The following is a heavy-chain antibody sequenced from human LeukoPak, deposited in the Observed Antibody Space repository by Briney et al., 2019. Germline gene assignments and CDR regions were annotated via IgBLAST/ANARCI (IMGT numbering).Heavy chain of an antibody. CDR2: IYSGGQT. Sequence: GGSLRLSCAASGFTVSNNYMSWVRQAPGKGLERVSVIYSGGQTYCADSVKGRFTISRDNSKNTLYLQMNSLRAEDTAVYYCATSIVGLTYDEHFQHWGQGTLVTVSS. CDR1: GFTVSNNY. J-gene: IGHJ1*01. V-gene: IGHV3-53*01. CDR3: ATSIVGLTYDEHFQH. D-gene: IGHD1-26*01.